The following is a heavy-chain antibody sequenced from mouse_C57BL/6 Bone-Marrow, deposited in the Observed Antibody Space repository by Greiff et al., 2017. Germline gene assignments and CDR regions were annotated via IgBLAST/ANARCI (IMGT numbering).Heavy chain of an antibody. CDR2: IDPSDSYT. CDR3: ARSLWHRWYYAMDY. J-gene: IGHJ4*01. CDR1: GYTFTSYW. V-gene: IGHV1-59*01. Sequence: QVQLQQPGAELVRPGTSVKLSCKASGYTFTSYWMHWVKQRPGQGLEWIGVIDPSDSYTNYNQKFKGKATLTVDTSSSTAYMQLSSLTSEDSAVYYGARSLWHRWYYAMDYWGQGTSVTVSS. D-gene: IGHD1-1*02.